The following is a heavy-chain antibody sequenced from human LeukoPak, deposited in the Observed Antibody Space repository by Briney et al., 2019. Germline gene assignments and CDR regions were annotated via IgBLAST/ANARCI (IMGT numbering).Heavy chain of an antibody. V-gene: IGHV3-21*01. J-gene: IGHJ4*02. Sequence: ETLSLTCTVSGDSISSSTYYWGWIRQPPGKGLEWVSSISTSSSYIYYADSVKGRFTISRDNAKNSVFLQMNSLRADDTAVFYCARAAVMVGSGWWAYDYWGQGTLVTVSS. CDR2: ISTSSSYI. CDR1: GDSISSSTYY. CDR3: ARAAVMVGSGWWAYDY. D-gene: IGHD5-18*01.